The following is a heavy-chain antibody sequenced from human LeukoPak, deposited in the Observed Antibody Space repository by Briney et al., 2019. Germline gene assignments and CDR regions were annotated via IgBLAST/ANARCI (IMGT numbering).Heavy chain of an antibody. J-gene: IGHJ4*02. CDR3: ARDHLGYCSSTSCYLDY. D-gene: IGHD2-2*01. Sequence: GGSLRLSCAASGFTFSSYGMHWVRQAPGKELEWVAVIWNDGSNKYYADSVEGRFTISRDNSKNTLYLQMNSLRAEDTAVYYCARDHLGYCSSTSCYLDYWGQGTLVTVSS. CDR2: IWNDGSNK. V-gene: IGHV3-33*01. CDR1: GFTFSSYG.